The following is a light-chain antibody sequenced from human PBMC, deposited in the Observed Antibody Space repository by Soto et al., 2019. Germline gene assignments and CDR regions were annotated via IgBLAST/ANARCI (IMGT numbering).Light chain of an antibody. Sequence: QSVLTQPPSASGTPGQRVTISCSGSSSNIGSNFVYWYQQLPGTAPKLLIYGNNNRPSGVPDRFSGSRSGTSASLAITGLQAEYEADYYCQSYDSGLSAYVFGTGTKVTVL. CDR2: GNN. CDR3: QSYDSGLSAYV. J-gene: IGLJ1*01. CDR1: SSNIGSNF. V-gene: IGLV1-40*01.